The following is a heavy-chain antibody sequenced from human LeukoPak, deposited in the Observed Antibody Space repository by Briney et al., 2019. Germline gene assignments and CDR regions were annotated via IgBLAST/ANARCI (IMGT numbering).Heavy chain of an antibody. CDR3: ARGGRYYYDSSGYYYPY. V-gene: IGHV4-34*01. CDR2: INHSGST. J-gene: IGHJ4*02. Sequence: SETLSLTCAVYGGSFSGYYWSWIRQPPGKGLEWIGEINHSGSTNYNPSLKSRVTISVDTSKNQFSLKLSSVTAADTAVYYCARGGRYYYDSSGYYYPYWGQGTLVTVS. D-gene: IGHD3-22*01. CDR1: GGSFSGYY.